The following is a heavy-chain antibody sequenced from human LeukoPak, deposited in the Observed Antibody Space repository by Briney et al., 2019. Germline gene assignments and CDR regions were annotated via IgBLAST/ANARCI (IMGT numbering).Heavy chain of an antibody. CDR2: ISSSSNYI. V-gene: IGHV3-21*04. CDR3: ARDRDSSGYYELAFPDY. Sequence: GGSLRLSCAASGFTFSSYSMNWVRQAPGKGLEWVSSISSSSNYIYYADSVKGRFTISRDNAKNSLYLQMNSLRAEDTAVYYCARDRDSSGYYELAFPDYWGQGTLVTVSS. CDR1: GFTFSSYS. J-gene: IGHJ4*02. D-gene: IGHD3-22*01.